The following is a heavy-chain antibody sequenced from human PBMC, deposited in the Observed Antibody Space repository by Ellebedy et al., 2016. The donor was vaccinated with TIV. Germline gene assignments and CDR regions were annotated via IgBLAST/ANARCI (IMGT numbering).Heavy chain of an antibody. Sequence: SETLSLXXSVSGFSISGGYYWGWIRQTPGKGLDWIGSMYHSGSTYYNPSLRSRVSISVDTSKNQLSLKMTSVTAADTAIYYCARMTSRGFSTPAYWGQGTLVTVSS. D-gene: IGHD5-12*01. CDR3: ARMTSRGFSTPAY. J-gene: IGHJ4*02. V-gene: IGHV4-38-2*01. CDR2: MYHSGST. CDR1: GFSISGGYY.